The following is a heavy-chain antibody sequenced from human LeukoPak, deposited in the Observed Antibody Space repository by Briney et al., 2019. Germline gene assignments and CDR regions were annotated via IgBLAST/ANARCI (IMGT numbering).Heavy chain of an antibody. D-gene: IGHD1-26*01. Sequence: GGSLRLSCAASGFTFSSFAMTWVRQAPGKGLEWVSTITGTGGDTYFADSVKGRFTISRDNSKNSLYLQMNSLRAVDTALYYCARGWEGSGSYYFDYWGQGTLVTVSS. J-gene: IGHJ4*02. CDR1: GFTFSSFA. CDR2: ITGTGGDT. V-gene: IGHV3-23*01. CDR3: ARGWEGSGSYYFDY.